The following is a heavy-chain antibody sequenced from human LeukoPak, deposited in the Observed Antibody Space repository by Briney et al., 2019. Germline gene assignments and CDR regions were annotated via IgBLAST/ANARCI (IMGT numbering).Heavy chain of an antibody. V-gene: IGHV3-33*01. D-gene: IGHD4-23*01. CDR1: GFTFSSYG. J-gene: IGHJ4*02. CDR3: ARRTNTVAPVFDY. CDR2: IWYDGSNK. Sequence: PGGSLRLSCAASGFTFSSYGMHWVRQAPGKGLEWVAVIWYDGSNKYYADSVKGRFTISRDNSKNTLYLQMNSLRAEDTAVYYCARRTNTVAPVFDYWGREPWSPSPQ.